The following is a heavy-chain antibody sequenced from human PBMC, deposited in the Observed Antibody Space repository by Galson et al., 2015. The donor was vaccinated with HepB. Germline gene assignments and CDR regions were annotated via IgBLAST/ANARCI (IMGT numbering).Heavy chain of an antibody. Sequence: SLRLSCAASGFTFSSYSMNWVRQAPGKGLEWVSSISSRSSYIYYADSLKGRFTISRDNAKNSLYLQMNSLRAEDTAVYYCAREQVAGAYFDYWGLGTLVTVPS. J-gene: IGHJ4*02. D-gene: IGHD6-19*01. CDR3: AREQVAGAYFDY. CDR1: GFTFSSYS. CDR2: ISSRSSYI. V-gene: IGHV3-21*01.